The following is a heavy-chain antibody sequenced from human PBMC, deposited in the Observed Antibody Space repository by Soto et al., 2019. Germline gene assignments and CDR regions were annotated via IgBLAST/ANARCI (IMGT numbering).Heavy chain of an antibody. V-gene: IGHV4-34*01. D-gene: IGHD6-19*01. CDR3: VRGQWLPRGED. CDR2: INHGGIT. CDR1: GGPFSGYF. J-gene: IGHJ4*02. Sequence: SETLSLTCAIYGGPFSGYFSTWIRQPPGKGLEWIGEINHGGITNYNPSLKSRVTISIEKSEKQLSLRLTSVTAADTAVYYCVRGQWLPRGEDWGQGTLVTVSS.